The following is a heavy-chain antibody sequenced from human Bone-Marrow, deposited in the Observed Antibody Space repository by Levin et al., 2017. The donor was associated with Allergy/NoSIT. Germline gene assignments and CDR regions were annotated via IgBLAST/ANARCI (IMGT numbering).Heavy chain of an antibody. Sequence: GGSLRLSCAASGFTFSGYAMSWVRQAPGKGLEWVSTIFGGGGGTYYAGSVTGRFMISRDNSENTLYLQMNSLRAEDTAVYYCAKKFDYGDYLVAFDIWGQGTMVTVSS. D-gene: IGHD4-17*01. CDR1: GFTFSGYA. V-gene: IGHV3-23*01. J-gene: IGHJ3*02. CDR3: AKKFDYGDYLVAFDI. CDR2: IFGGGGGT.